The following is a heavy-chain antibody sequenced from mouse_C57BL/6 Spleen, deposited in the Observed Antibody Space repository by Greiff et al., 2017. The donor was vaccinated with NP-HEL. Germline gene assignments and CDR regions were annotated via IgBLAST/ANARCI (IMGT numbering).Heavy chain of an antibody. V-gene: IGHV5-17*01. J-gene: IGHJ2*01. CDR2: ISSGSSTI. CDR3: ARPHYHGSSEGFDY. D-gene: IGHD1-1*01. CDR1: GFTFSDYG. Sequence: EVMLVESGGGLVKPGGSLKLSCAASGFTFSDYGMHWVRQAPEKGLEWVAYISSGSSTIYYADTVKGRFTISRDNAKNTLFLQMTSLRSEDTAMYYCARPHYHGSSEGFDYWGQGTTLTVSS.